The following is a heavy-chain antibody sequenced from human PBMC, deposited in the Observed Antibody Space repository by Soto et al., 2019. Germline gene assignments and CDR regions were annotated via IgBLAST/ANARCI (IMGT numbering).Heavy chain of an antibody. CDR1: GGSISSYY. D-gene: IGHD4-17*01. J-gene: IGHJ6*02. V-gene: IGHV4-59*01. Sequence: SETLSLTCTVSGGSISSYYWSWIRQPPGKGLEWIGYIYYSGSTNYNPSLKSRVTISVDTSKNQFSLKLSSVTAADTAVYYCARGAMTTVTTVYYYYYGMDVWGQGTTVTVSS. CDR2: IYYSGST. CDR3: ARGAMTTVTTVYYYYYGMDV.